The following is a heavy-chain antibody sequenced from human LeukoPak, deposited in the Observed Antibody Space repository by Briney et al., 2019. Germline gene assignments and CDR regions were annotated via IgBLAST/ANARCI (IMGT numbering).Heavy chain of an antibody. CDR3: ARDVRGSSGRYYYYYMDV. J-gene: IGHJ6*03. CDR2: IYYSGST. CDR1: GGSISSSSYY. V-gene: IGHV4-61*05. Sequence: PSETLSLTCTVSGGSISSSSYYWGWIRQPPGKGLEWIGYIYYSGSTNYNPSLKSRVTISVDTSKNQFSLKLSSVTAADTAVFYCARDVRGSSGRYYYYYMDVWGKGTTVTVSS. D-gene: IGHD3-22*01.